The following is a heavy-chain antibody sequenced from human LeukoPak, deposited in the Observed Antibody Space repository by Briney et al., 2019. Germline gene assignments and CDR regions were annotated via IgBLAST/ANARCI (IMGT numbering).Heavy chain of an antibody. V-gene: IGHV4-34*01. J-gene: IGHJ4*02. CDR3: ARSLAFDY. CDR2: INHSGST. D-gene: IGHD3-16*02. Sequence: SETLSLTCAVYGGSFSGYYWSWIRQPPGKGLEWIGEINHSGSTNYNPSLKGRVTISVDTSKNQFSLKLSSVTAADTAVYYCARSLAFDYWGQGTLVTVSS. CDR1: GGSFSGYY.